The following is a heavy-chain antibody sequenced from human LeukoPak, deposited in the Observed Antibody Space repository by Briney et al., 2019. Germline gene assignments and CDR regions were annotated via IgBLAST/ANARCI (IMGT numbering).Heavy chain of an antibody. J-gene: IGHJ3*02. CDR3: AKNMITFGGVLDAFDI. CDR1: GFTFSSYG. CDR2: ISYDGSNK. V-gene: IGHV3-30*18. D-gene: IGHD3-16*01. Sequence: GRSLRLSCAASGFTFSSYGMHWVRQAPGKGLEWVAVISYDGSNKYYADSVKGRFTISRDNSKNTLYLQMNSLRAEDTAVYYCAKNMITFGGVLDAFDIWGQGTMVTVSS.